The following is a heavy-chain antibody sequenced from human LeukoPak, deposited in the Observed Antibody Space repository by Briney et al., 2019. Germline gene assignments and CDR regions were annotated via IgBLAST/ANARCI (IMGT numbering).Heavy chain of an antibody. CDR3: ARDLGTGWLQLLPGFDY. CDR1: GYTFTSYY. V-gene: IGHV1-46*01. D-gene: IGHD5-24*01. J-gene: IGHJ4*02. Sequence: ASVKVSCKASGYTFTSYYMHWVRKPPDQGLEWMGLINPSGGSTSYAQKFQGRVTMTRDTSTSTVYMELSSLRSEDTAVYYCARDLGTGWLQLLPGFDYWGQGTLVTVSS. CDR2: INPSGGST.